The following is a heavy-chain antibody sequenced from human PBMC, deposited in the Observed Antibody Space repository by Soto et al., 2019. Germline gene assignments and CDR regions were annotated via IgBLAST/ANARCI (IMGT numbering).Heavy chain of an antibody. D-gene: IGHD6-19*01. CDR3: AKDLKSTGWYFGLDL. J-gene: IGHJ6*02. CDR1: GFTFDDHA. V-gene: IGHV3-9*01. CDR2: ISWNSGTI. Sequence: EVQLVESGGGLVQPGRSLRLSCAASGFTFDDHAMHWVRQGPGKGLEWVSGISWNSGTIVYADSVKGRFTISRDNTKNSLYLRMHSLRAEDTALYYCAKDLKSTGWYFGLDLWGQGTTVTVSS.